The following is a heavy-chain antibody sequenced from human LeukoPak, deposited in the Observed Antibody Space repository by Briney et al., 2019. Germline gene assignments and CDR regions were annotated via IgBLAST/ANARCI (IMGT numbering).Heavy chain of an antibody. V-gene: IGHV3-30-3*01. CDR3: ARVLNYYDSSGYYFSY. CDR1: GFTFSYYA. D-gene: IGHD3-22*01. Sequence: GGSLRLSCAASGFTFSYYAMHWVRQAPGKGLEWVAVISYDGSSKYYADSVKGRLTISRDNSKNTLYLQLNSLRAEDTAVYYCARVLNYYDSSGYYFSYWGQGTLVTVSS. CDR2: ISYDGSSK. J-gene: IGHJ4*02.